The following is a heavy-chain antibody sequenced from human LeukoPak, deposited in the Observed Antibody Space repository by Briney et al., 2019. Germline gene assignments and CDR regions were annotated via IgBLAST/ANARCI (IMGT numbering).Heavy chain of an antibody. CDR1: GFTFDDYA. V-gene: IGHV3-9*01. D-gene: IGHD3-10*02. Sequence: GGSLRLSCAASGFTFDDYAMHWVRQAPGKGLEWVSGISWNSGSIGYADSVKGRFTISRDNAKNSLYLQMNSLRAEDTALYYCAKDQGVMFEYYFDYWGLGTLVTVSS. J-gene: IGHJ4*02. CDR2: ISWNSGSI. CDR3: AKDQGVMFEYYFDY.